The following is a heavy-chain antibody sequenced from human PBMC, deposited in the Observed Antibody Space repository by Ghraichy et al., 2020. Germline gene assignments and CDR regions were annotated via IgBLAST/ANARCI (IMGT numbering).Heavy chain of an antibody. J-gene: IGHJ3*02. CDR2: IKQDGSEK. CDR1: GFTFSSYW. CDR3: ARVRAMVAYDAFDI. V-gene: IGHV3-7*01. D-gene: IGHD5-18*01. Sequence: LSLTCAASGFTFSSYWMSWVRQAPGKGLEWVANIKQDGSEKYYVDSVKGRFTISRDNAKNSLYLQMNSLRAEDTAVYYCARVRAMVAYDAFDIWGQGTMVTVSS.